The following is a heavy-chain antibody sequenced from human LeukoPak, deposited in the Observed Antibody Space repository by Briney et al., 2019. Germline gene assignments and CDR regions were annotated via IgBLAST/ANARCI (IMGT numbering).Heavy chain of an antibody. V-gene: IGHV3-23*01. CDR3: ANRGTTGS. J-gene: IGHJ4*02. D-gene: IGHD1-1*01. CDR1: GFTFTRYA. Sequence: GGSLRLSCVSSGSGFTFTRYAMSWVRQAPGKGLQWVATISASGGETNYADSVKGRFTISRDNSKYILYLQMNSLSDADTAVYYCANRGTTGSWGQGTLVAVSS. CDR2: ISASGGET.